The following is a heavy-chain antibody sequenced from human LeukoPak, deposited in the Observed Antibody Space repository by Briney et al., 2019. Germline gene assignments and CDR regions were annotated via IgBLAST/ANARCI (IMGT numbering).Heavy chain of an antibody. Sequence: GGSLRLSCAASGFTASSNYMSWVRQAPGKGLEWVSVIYSGGSTYYADSVKGRFTISRDNCKNTLYLQMNSLRAEDTAVYYCASTQRGDYFDYRGQGTLVTVAS. CDR2: IYSGGST. J-gene: IGHJ4*02. CDR1: GFTASSNY. CDR3: ASTQRGDYFDY. V-gene: IGHV3-66*01. D-gene: IGHD2-15*01.